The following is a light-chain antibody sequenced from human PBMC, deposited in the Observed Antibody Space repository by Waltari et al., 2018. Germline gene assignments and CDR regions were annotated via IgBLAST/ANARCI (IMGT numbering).Light chain of an antibody. V-gene: IGLV10-54*01. CDR1: SNNVGFQG. CDR2: RDN. J-gene: IGLJ3*02. Sequence: AGLTQPPSVSKGLRQTATLTCTGNSNNVGFQGAAWLQHHQGHPPKLLLYRDNNRPSGISERLSASRSGNTASLTITGLQPEDEADYYCSAWDSSLSAWVFGGGTKLAVL. CDR3: SAWDSSLSAWV.